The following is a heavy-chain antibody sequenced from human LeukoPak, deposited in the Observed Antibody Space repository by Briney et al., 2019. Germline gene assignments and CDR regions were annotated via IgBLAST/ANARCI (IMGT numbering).Heavy chain of an antibody. CDR3: ARDRSSYYDFWSGSRDY. J-gene: IGHJ4*02. CDR1: GYTFTSYG. Sequence: ASVKVSCKASGYTFTSYGISWVRQAPGQGLEWMGWISAYNGSTNYAQKLQGRVTMTTDTSTSTAYMELRSLRSDDTAVHYCARDRSSYYDFWSGSRDYWGQGTLVTVSS. D-gene: IGHD3-3*01. V-gene: IGHV1-18*01. CDR2: ISAYNGST.